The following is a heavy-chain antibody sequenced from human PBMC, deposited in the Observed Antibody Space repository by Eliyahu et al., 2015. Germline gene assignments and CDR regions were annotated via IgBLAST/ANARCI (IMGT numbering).Heavy chain of an antibody. D-gene: IGHD3-3*01. Sequence: EVQLVESGGGLVQPGRSLRLXCAASGFXFXDFAMPWVRQAPGKGLEWVSGISWNSGSIGYADSVKGRFTISRDNAKNSLYLQMNSLRAEDTALYYCAKDIGDYDFWSGPIDYWGQGTLVTVSS. V-gene: IGHV3-9*01. CDR1: GFXFXDFA. CDR3: AKDIGDYDFWSGPIDY. J-gene: IGHJ4*02. CDR2: ISWNSGSI.